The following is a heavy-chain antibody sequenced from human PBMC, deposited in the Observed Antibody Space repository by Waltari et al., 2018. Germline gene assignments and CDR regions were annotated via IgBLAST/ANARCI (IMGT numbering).Heavy chain of an antibody. CDR1: GGSISSSSYY. CDR3: ARDPSYDSSGYYPEYFQH. D-gene: IGHD3-22*01. V-gene: IGHV4-39*07. J-gene: IGHJ1*01. CDR2: IYYSGST. Sequence: QLQLQESGPGLVKPSETLSLTCTVSGGSISSSSYYWGWIRQPPGKGLEWIGSIYYSGSTYYNPSLKSRVTISVDTSKNQFSLKLSSVTAADTAVYYCARDPSYDSSGYYPEYFQHWGQGTLVTVSS.